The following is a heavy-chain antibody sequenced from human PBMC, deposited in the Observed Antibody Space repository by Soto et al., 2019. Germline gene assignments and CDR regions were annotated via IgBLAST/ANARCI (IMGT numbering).Heavy chain of an antibody. CDR1: GGSFSGYY. V-gene: IGHV4-34*01. D-gene: IGHD3-16*01. CDR3: ARVPFAGAAPRRLYNCFDS. Sequence: SETLSLTCAVYGGSFSGYYWSWIRQPPGKGLEWIGEINHSGSTNYNPSLKSRVTISVDTSKNQFSLKLSSVTAADTAVYYCARVPFAGAAPRRLYNCFDSWGQGNLVTV. CDR2: INHSGST. J-gene: IGHJ5*01.